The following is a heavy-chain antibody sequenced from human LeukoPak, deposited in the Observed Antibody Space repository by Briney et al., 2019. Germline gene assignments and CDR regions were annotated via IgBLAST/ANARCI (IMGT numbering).Heavy chain of an antibody. D-gene: IGHD3-10*01. V-gene: IGHV3-48*02. CDR3: ARTGWGSGSYYEGHYFDY. CDR1: GFTFSSYS. CDR2: ISSSSSTI. Sequence: GGSLRLSCAASGFTFSSYSMNWVRQAPGKGLEWVSYISSSSSTIYYADSVKGRFTISRDNAKNSLYLQMNSLRDEDTAVYYCARTGWGSGSYYEGHYFDYWGQGTLVTVSS. J-gene: IGHJ4*02.